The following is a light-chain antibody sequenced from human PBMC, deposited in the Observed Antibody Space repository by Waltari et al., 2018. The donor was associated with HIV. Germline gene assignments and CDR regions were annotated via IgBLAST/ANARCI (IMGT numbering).Light chain of an antibody. CDR1: RGDVGTYNY. J-gene: IGLJ1*01. V-gene: IGLV2-14*01. CDR2: EVS. CDR3: SSYTSRDTFV. Sequence: QSALTQPAAVSGSPGQSITLSCTGARGDVGTYNYVSWYQQLPGKAPKLIIYEVSNRPSGLSNRFSGSKSGNTASLTISGLQAEDEGYYYCSSYTSRDTFVFGTGTEVTVL.